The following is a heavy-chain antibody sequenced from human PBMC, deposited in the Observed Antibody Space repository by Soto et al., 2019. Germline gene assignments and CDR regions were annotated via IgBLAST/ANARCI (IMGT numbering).Heavy chain of an antibody. CDR2: IKEDGSEK. CDR1: GFTFSNYL. CDR3: ARDSVTHFYDRLDN. J-gene: IGHJ4*02. V-gene: IGHV3-7*01. D-gene: IGHD3-22*01. Sequence: EVQLVESGGGLVQPGGSLRLSCSASGFTFSNYLMSWVRQAPGKGLEWVANIKEDGSEKYYVDSVKGRFTISRDNAKNSLYLQMNSLRAEDPAVYYCARDSVTHFYDRLDNWGQKAILIVSS.